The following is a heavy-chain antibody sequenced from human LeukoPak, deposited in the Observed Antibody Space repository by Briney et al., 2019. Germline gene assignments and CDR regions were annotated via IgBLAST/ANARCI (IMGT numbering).Heavy chain of an antibody. Sequence: EASVKVSCKASGGTFSSYAISWVRQAPGQGLEWMGRIIPFLGIANYAEKFQGRVTITADKSTSTAYMELSSLRSEDTAVYYCARDPGYSSYDSDYWGQGTLVTVSS. CDR1: GGTFSSYA. D-gene: IGHD5-12*01. J-gene: IGHJ4*02. CDR2: IIPFLGIA. CDR3: ARDPGYSSYDSDY. V-gene: IGHV1-69*04.